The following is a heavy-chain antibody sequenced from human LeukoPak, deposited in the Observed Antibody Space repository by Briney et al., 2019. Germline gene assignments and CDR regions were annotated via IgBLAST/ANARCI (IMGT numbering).Heavy chain of an antibody. CDR2: ISGSNGKT. D-gene: IGHD3-22*01. J-gene: IGHJ4*02. V-gene: IGHV3-48*01. CDR1: GFTFSNYN. Sequence: PGGSLRLSCAASGFTFSNYNMNWVRQAPGKGLEWLSYISGSNGKTYYADSLKGRFTISWDNARNSLFLQINSLRVEDTGVYYCAQDDYDNRDYYVGWGQGTLVTVSS. CDR3: AQDDYDNRDYYVG.